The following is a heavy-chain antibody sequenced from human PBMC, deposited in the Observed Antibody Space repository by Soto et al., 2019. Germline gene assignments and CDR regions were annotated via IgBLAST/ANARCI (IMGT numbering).Heavy chain of an antibody. CDR1: GYSISSGYY. D-gene: IGHD1-26*01. CDR2: IYHSGST. Sequence: SETLSLTCTVSGYSISSGYYWGWIRQPPGKGLEWIGSIYHSGSTYYNPSLKSRVTISVDTSKNQFSLKLSSVTAADTAVYYCARGSPGSKTDYWGQGTLVTVSS. J-gene: IGHJ4*02. CDR3: ARGSPGSKTDY. V-gene: IGHV4-38-2*02.